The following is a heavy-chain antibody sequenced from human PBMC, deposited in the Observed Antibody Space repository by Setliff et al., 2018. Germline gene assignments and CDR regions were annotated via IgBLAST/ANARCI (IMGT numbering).Heavy chain of an antibody. J-gene: IGHJ4*02. V-gene: IGHV3-48*01. CDR1: GFTFSSYS. Sequence: GGSLRLSCAASGFTFSSYSMNWVRQAPGKGLERVSYISSSSSTIYYADSVKGRFTISRDNAKNSLYLQMNSLRAEDTAVYYCARSAYCGGDCYLDNWGQGTLVTVSS. D-gene: IGHD2-21*02. CDR2: ISSSSSTI. CDR3: ARSAYCGGDCYLDN.